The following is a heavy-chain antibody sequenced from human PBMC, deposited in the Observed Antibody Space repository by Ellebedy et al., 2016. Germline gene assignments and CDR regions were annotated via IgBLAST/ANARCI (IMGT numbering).Heavy chain of an antibody. CDR1: GYTFTSYG. J-gene: IGHJ4*02. Sequence: ASVKVSCKASGYTFTSYGISWVRQAPGQGLEWVGWISTYNGNTNYAQKVQGRLTMTTDTFTSTAYMELRSLRSDDTAVYYGARDEEGYRGYDEEGVFDYWGQGTLVTVSS. CDR2: ISTYNGNT. V-gene: IGHV1-18*01. CDR3: ARDEEGYRGYDEEGVFDY. D-gene: IGHD5-12*01.